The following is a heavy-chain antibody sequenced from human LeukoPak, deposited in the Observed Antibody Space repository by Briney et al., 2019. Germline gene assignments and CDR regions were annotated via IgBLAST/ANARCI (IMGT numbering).Heavy chain of an antibody. CDR2: INPNSGGT. CDR1: GYTFTGYY. J-gene: IGHJ4*02. V-gene: IGHV1-2*02. CDR3: ARDQYYYGSGGPVS. Sequence: ASVKVSCKASGYTFTGYYMHWVRQAPGQGLEWMGWINPNSGGTNYAQKFQGRATMTRDTSISTAYMELSRLRSDDTAVYYCARDQYYYGSGGPVSWGQGTLVTVSS. D-gene: IGHD3-10*01.